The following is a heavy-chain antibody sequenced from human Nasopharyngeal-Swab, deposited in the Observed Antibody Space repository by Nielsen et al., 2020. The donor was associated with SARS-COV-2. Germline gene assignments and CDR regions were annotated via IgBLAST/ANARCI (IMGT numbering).Heavy chain of an antibody. D-gene: IGHD3-22*01. J-gene: IGHJ6*03. CDR2: MNPNSGNT. CDR3: ARGRKITMIVVVIPTHYYYMDV. V-gene: IGHV1-8*01. CDR1: GYTFTSYD. Sequence: ASVKVSCKASGYTFTSYDINWVRQAPGQGLEWMGWMNPNSGNTGYAQKFQGRVTMTRNTSISTAYMELSSLRSEDTAVYYCARGRKITMIVVVIPTHYYYMDVWGKGTTVTVPS.